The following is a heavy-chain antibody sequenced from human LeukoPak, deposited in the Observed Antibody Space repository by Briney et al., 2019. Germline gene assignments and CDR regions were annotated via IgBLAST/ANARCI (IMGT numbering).Heavy chain of an antibody. CDR1: GGSISSYY. Sequence: TSETLSLTCTVSGGSISSYYWSWIRQPPGKGLEWIGYIYYSGSTNYNPSLESRVTISVDTSKNQFSLKLSSATAADTAVYYCATGRSIRYFDYWGQGTLLTVSS. D-gene: IGHD3-9*01. J-gene: IGHJ4*02. CDR3: ATGRSIRYFDY. V-gene: IGHV4-59*08. CDR2: IYYSGST.